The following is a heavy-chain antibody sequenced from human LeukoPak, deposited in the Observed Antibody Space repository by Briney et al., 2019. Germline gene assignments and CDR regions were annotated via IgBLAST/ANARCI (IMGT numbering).Heavy chain of an antibody. D-gene: IGHD2-2*03. Sequence: SETLSLTCTLSGGSISSSSYYWGWIRQPPGKGLEWIGSIYYSGSTYYNPSLKSRVTMSVDTSKYQFSLKLSSVTAAGTAVYYCARREGGISGYCSSTSCNDPFDYWGQGTLVTVSS. V-gene: IGHV4-39*01. CDR2: IYYSGST. CDR3: ARREGGISGYCSSTSCNDPFDY. CDR1: GGSISSSSYY. J-gene: IGHJ4*02.